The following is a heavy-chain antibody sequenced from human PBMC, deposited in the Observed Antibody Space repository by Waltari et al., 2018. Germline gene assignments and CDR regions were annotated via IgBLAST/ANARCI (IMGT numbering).Heavy chain of an antibody. CDR2: IRYDGSNK. CDR1: GFTFSSYG. Sequence: QVQLVESGGGVVQPGGSLRLSCAASGFTFSSYGMHWVRQAPGKGLEWVAFIRYDGSNKYYADSVKGRFTISRDNSKNTLYLQMNSLRAEDTAVYYCAKDNPQERIAAAEGGYFDYWGQGTLVTVSS. CDR3: AKDNPQERIAAAEGGYFDY. V-gene: IGHV3-30*02. J-gene: IGHJ4*02. D-gene: IGHD6-13*01.